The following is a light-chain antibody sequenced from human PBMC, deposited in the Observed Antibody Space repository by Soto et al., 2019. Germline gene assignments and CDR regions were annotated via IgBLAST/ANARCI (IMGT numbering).Light chain of an antibody. Sequence: EIVLTQSPATLSLSPGERATLSCRASQSVNNYLVWYQQKPGQSPRLLIYGASNRATGIPDRFSGSGSGTDFTLTISSLQPEDFATYYCQQSYFTPTWTFGQGTKVDIK. CDR1: QSVNNY. V-gene: IGKV3-11*01. CDR2: GAS. CDR3: QQSYFTPTWT. J-gene: IGKJ1*01.